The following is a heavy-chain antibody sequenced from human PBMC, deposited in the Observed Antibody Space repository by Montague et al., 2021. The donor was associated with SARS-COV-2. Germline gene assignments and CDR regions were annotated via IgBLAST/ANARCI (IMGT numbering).Heavy chain of an antibody. CDR2: TYYRSKWYS. CDR3: VRYSGWFYFDF. V-gene: IGHV6-1*01. Sequence: CAISGDSVSRNSVAWSRIRQSPSRGLEWLGRTYYRSKWYSDYAPSVRGRLTVNPDASKNEFSLELNYVTPEDTAVYYCVRYSGWFYFDFWGQGTLVTVSS. CDR1: GDSVSRNSVA. J-gene: IGHJ4*02. D-gene: IGHD6-19*01.